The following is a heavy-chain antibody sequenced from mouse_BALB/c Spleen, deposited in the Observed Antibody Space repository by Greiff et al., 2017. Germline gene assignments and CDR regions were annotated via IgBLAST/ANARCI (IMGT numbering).Heavy chain of an antibody. CDR2: IHPNSGNT. Sequence: QVQLQQSGSVLVRPGASVKLSCKASGYTFTSSWMHWAKQRPGQGLEWIGEIHPNSGNTNYNEKFKGKATLTVDTSSSTAYVDLSSLTSEDSAVYYCAREGDYGSSHGAYWGQGTLVTVSA. J-gene: IGHJ3*01. V-gene: IGHV1S130*01. CDR1: GYTFTSSW. CDR3: AREGDYGSSHGAY. D-gene: IGHD1-1*01.